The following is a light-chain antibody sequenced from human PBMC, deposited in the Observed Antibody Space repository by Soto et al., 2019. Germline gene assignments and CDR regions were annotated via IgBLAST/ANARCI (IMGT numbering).Light chain of an antibody. CDR2: GAS. V-gene: IGKV3-15*01. CDR1: QSVSSS. J-gene: IGKJ2*01. Sequence: EVVMTQSPATLSVSPGERATLSCRASQSVSSSLAWYQQKPGQAPRLLIYGASTRATGIPAWFSGSGSGTEFTLTISSLQSEDFAVYYCQQYGSSPPKTFGQGTKLEIK. CDR3: QQYGSSPPKT.